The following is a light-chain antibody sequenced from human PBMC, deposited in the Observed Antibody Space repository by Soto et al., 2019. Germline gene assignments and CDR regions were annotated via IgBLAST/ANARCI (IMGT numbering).Light chain of an antibody. CDR1: QSVGAY. J-gene: IGKJ1*01. Sequence: EIVMTQSPATLYVSPGERATLSCRASQSVGAYLAWYQQKPGQAPRVVIYGASTRATGIPARFSGSGSGTEFTLTISGLQPDDFAAYYCQQYNNWPRTFGQGTKVDI. CDR3: QQYNNWPRT. V-gene: IGKV3-15*01. CDR2: GAS.